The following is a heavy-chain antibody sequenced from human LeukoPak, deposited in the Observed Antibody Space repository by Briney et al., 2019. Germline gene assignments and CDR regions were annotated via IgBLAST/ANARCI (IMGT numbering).Heavy chain of an antibody. D-gene: IGHD3/OR15-3a*01. CDR1: GGSISSYY. V-gene: IGHV4-59*01. CDR3: ARERGPVDSSWFDP. J-gene: IGHJ5*02. CDR2: IYYSGST. Sequence: SETLSLTCTVSGGSISSYYWSWIRQPPGKELDWIGYIYYSGSTNYNPSLKSRVTISVDTSKNQFSLKLSSVTAADTAVYYCARERGPVDSSWFDPWGQGTLVTVSS.